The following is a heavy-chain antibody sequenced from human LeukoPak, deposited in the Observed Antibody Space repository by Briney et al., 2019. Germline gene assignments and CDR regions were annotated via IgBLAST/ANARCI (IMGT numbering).Heavy chain of an antibody. J-gene: IGHJ1*01. V-gene: IGHV3-23*01. CDR3: AKDLGDFWPRGYFQH. CDR2: ISGSGGST. CDR1: GFNFSSYD. D-gene: IGHD3-3*01. Sequence: PSGGSLRLSCAASGFNFSSYDMSWVRQAPGKGLEWVSAISGSGGSTYYADSVKGRFTISRDNSKNTLYLQMNSLRAEDTAVYYCAKDLGDFWPRGYFQHWGQGTLVTVSS.